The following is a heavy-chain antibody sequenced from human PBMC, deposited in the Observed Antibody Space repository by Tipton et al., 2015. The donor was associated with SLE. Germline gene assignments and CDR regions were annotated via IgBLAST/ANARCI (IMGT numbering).Heavy chain of an antibody. CDR1: GFTFSSYG. D-gene: IGHD1-14*01. CDR3: AKDLRGEPIDY. J-gene: IGHJ4*02. CDR2: IRYDGSNK. Sequence: SLRLSCAASGFTFSSYGMHWVRQAPGKGLEWVAFIRYDGSNKYYADSVKGRFTISRDKSKNTLYLQMNSLRAEDTAVYYCAKDLRGEPIDYWGQGTLVTVSS. V-gene: IGHV3-30*02.